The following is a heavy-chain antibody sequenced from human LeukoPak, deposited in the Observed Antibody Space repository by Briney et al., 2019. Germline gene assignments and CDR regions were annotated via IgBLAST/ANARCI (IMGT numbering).Heavy chain of an antibody. J-gene: IGHJ4*02. V-gene: IGHV4-59*01. CDR1: GGSISSYY. CDR3: ARWRYGSGSYYFDY. CDR2: IYYSGST. Sequence: SETLSLTSTVSGGSISSYYWSWIRQPPGKGLEWIGYIYYSGSTNYNPSLKSRVTISVDTSKNQFSLKLSSVTAADTAVYYCARWRYGSGSYYFDYWGQGTLVTVSS. D-gene: IGHD3-10*01.